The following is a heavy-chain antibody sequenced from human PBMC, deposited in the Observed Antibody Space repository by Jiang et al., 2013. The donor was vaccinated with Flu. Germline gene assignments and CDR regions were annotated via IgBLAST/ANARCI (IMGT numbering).Heavy chain of an antibody. CDR2: ISSSSSTI. J-gene: IGHJ4*02. CDR1: GFTFSSYS. Sequence: GGLVQPGGSLRLSCAASGFTFSSYSMNWVRQAPGKGLEWVSYISSSSSTIYYADSVKGRFTISRDNAKNSLYLQMNSLRDEDTAVYYCARAPTKYYYGSGTPWGFDYWGQGTLVTVSS. V-gene: IGHV3-48*02. CDR3: ARAPTKYYYGSGTPWGFDY. D-gene: IGHD3-10*01.